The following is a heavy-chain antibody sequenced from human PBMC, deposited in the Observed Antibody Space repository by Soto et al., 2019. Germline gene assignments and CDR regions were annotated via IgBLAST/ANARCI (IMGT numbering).Heavy chain of an antibody. CDR3: ARDVDADFRTDFDY. Sequence: PGGSLRLSCAASGFTFSEYYIHWSRRAPGKGLEWISYISGNGEIIQYAASARGRFTISRDNAENSVYLEMDSLRAEDTALYYCARDVDADFRTDFDYWGRGTLVTVSS. D-gene: IGHD4-17*01. J-gene: IGHJ4*02. V-gene: IGHV3-11*01. CDR1: GFTFSEYY. CDR2: ISGNGEII.